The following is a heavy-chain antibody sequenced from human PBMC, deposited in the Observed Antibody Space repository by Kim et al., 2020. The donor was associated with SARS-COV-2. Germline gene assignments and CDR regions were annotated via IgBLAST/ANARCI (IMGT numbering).Heavy chain of an antibody. Sequence: KYYAASVKGRFTISRDNSKSTVYLQMDSLRVEDTAVYYCARVDSDWSFDYWGQGSLVTVSS. J-gene: IGHJ4*02. CDR2: K. V-gene: IGHV3-33*01. D-gene: IGHD2-21*01. CDR3: ARVDSDWSFDY.